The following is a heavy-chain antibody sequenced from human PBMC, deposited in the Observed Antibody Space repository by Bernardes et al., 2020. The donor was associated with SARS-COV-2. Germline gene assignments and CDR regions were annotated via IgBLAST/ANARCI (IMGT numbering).Heavy chain of an antibody. CDR3: ARDGGTTAIRGVIVV. V-gene: IGHV4-31*02. Sequence: SETLSLTCTVSGASVSDGAYFWGWLLQPPGKGLEWIGFIYPSGTTFYSPSLRSRIGISMDKSENHFSLNLHSVTDADTAVYYCARDGGTTAIRGVIVVWGQGTLVTVSS. CDR1: GASVSDGAYF. J-gene: IGHJ1*01. D-gene: IGHD3-10*01. CDR2: IYPSGTT.